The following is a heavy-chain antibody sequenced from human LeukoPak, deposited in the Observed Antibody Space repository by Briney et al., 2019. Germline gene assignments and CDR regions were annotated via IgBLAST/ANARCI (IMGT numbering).Heavy chain of an antibody. D-gene: IGHD3-16*01. Sequence: PGGSLRLSCAASGFTFSSYSMNWVRQAPGKGLEWVSSISTSSSYIYYADSVKGRFTISRDNAKNSLYLQMNSLRAEDTAVYYCATFEFGWFDPWGQGTLVTVSS. CDR2: ISTSSSYI. CDR1: GFTFSSYS. CDR3: ATFEFGWFDP. J-gene: IGHJ5*02. V-gene: IGHV3-21*01.